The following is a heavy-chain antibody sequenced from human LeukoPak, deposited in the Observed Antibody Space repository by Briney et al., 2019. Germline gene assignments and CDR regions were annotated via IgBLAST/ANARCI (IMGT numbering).Heavy chain of an antibody. Sequence: GGSLRLSCAASGFAFSSYAMSWVRQAPGKGLEWVSTITGSGGSTYYADSVKGRFTISRDNSKNTLYLQMNSLRAEDTAVYYCAKVFPYYDSSGRYFDYWGQGTLVTVSS. CDR1: GFAFSSYA. V-gene: IGHV3-23*01. D-gene: IGHD3-22*01. J-gene: IGHJ4*02. CDR2: ITGSGGST. CDR3: AKVFPYYDSSGRYFDY.